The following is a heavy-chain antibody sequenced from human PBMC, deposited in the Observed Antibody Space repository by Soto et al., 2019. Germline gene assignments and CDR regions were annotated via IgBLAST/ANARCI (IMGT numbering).Heavy chain of an antibody. Sequence: GGSLRLSCAASGFTFSSYAMHWVRQAPGKGLEWVAVISYDGSNKYYADSVKGRFTISRDNSKNTLYLQMNSLRAEDTAVYYCARDTVAIVGATLVDYWGQGTLVTVSS. J-gene: IGHJ4*02. V-gene: IGHV3-30-3*01. CDR3: ARDTVAIVGATLVDY. CDR2: ISYDGSNK. CDR1: GFTFSSYA. D-gene: IGHD1-26*01.